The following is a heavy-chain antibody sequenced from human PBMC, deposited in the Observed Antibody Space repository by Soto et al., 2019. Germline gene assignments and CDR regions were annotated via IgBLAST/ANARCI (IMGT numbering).Heavy chain of an antibody. D-gene: IGHD2-15*01. CDR1: GGSFSGYY. Sequence: SETLSLTCAVYGGSFSGYYWSWIRQPPGKGLEWIGEINHSGSTNYNPSLKGRVTISVDTSKNQFSLKLSSVTAADTAVYYCARGTKDYCSGGSCKRPFDYWGQGTLVTVSS. CDR2: INHSGST. J-gene: IGHJ4*02. V-gene: IGHV4-34*01. CDR3: ARGTKDYCSGGSCKRPFDY.